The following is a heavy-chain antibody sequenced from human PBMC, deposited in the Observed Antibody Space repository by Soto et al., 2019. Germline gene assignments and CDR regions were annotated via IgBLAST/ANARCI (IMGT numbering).Heavy chain of an antibody. CDR3: ARGRGYSGYDPNTNFDY. V-gene: IGHV4-34*01. Sequence: SETLSLTCAVYGGSFSGHYWSWIRQPPGKGLEWIGEINHSGSTNYNPSLKSRVTISVDTSKNQFSLKLSSVTAADTAVYYCARGRGYSGYDPNTNFDYWGQGTLVTVSS. J-gene: IGHJ4*02. CDR2: INHSGST. D-gene: IGHD5-12*01. CDR1: GGSFSGHY.